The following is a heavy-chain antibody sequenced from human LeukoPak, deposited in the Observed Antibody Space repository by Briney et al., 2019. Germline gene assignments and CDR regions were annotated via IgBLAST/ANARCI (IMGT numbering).Heavy chain of an antibody. CDR1: GASTSSHY. CDR3: ARNQDCRGASCYVDS. J-gene: IGHJ4*02. CDR2: IFYSGST. Sequence: SETLSLTCAVSGASTSSHYWSWLRQPPGKGLEWVGYIFYSGSTNYNPSLKSRVTISVDTSKNQFSLTLNSVTAADTAIYYCARNQDCRGASCYVDSWGQGTLVTVSS. V-gene: IGHV4-59*11. D-gene: IGHD2-15*01.